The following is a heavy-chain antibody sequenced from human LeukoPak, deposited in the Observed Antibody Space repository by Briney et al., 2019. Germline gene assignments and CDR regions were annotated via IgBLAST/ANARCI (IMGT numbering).Heavy chain of an antibody. J-gene: IGHJ5*02. V-gene: IGHV4-38-2*02. D-gene: IGHD4-17*01. Sequence: SETLSLTCTVSGYSISSGYYWGWIRQPPGKGLEWIGSIYHSGSTYYNPSLKSRVTISVDTSKNQFSLKLSSVTAADTAVYYCAREDYGDYVSWFDPWGQGTLVTVSS. CDR1: GYSISSGYY. CDR2: IYHSGST. CDR3: AREDYGDYVSWFDP.